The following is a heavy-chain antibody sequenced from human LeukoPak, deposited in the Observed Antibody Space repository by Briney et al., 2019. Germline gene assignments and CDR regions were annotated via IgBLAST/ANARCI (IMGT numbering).Heavy chain of an antibody. J-gene: IGHJ6*02. Sequence: PSETLSLTCTVSGGSISSYYWSWIRQPPGKGLEWIGYIYYSGSTNYNPSLKSRVTISVDTSKNQFSLKLSSVTAADTAVYYCARAAYDSSGYYYGYYYYGMDVWGQGTTVTVSS. CDR1: GGSISSYY. D-gene: IGHD3-22*01. CDR3: ARAAYDSSGYYYGYYYYGMDV. V-gene: IGHV4-59*01. CDR2: IYYSGST.